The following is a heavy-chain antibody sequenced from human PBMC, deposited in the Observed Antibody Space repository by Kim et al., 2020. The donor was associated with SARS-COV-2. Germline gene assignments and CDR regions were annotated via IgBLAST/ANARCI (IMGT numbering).Heavy chain of an antibody. V-gene: IGHV1-2*02. CDR3: ARSNGWSHFDN. Sequence: ASVKVSCKTSGYIFTSHYIHWVRQAPGQGLEWMGWINPDTDKTHYAQRFQGRVTVTGDTSISTAYMELSSLKSDDTAVYYCARSNGWSHFDNWGQGVPVTVSS. CDR1: GYIFTSHY. J-gene: IGHJ4*02. D-gene: IGHD6-19*01. CDR2: INPDTDKT.